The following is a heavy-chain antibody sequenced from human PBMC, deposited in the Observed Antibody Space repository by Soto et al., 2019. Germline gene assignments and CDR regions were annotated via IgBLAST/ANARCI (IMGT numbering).Heavy chain of an antibody. Sequence: TLSLTCTVFGGSVSIGDYLWSWIRQRPGKGLEWIGYIHDSGNTYYNPSLKSRVTISLDTSKNQFSLKVTSMTAADTAVYFCARARGGDSGDYASLFDRWGQGNLVTVSS. V-gene: IGHV4-30-4*01. CDR3: ARARGGDSGDYASLFDR. CDR1: GGSVSIGDYL. D-gene: IGHD4-17*01. J-gene: IGHJ5*02. CDR2: IHDSGNT.